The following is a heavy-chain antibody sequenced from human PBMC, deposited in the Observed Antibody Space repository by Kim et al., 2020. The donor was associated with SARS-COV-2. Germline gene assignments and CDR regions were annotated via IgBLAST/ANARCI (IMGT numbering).Heavy chain of an antibody. CDR3: ARRVGTYYMDV. CDR2: GNT. J-gene: IGHJ6*03. D-gene: IGHD1-26*01. Sequence: GNTGYAQTFQGRVTMTGNTSTSTAYMELSSLRSEDTAVYYCARRVGTYYMDVWGKGTTVTVSS. V-gene: IGHV1-8*01.